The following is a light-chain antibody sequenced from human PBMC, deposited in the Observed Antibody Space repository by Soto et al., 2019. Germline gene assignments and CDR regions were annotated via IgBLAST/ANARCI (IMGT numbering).Light chain of an antibody. CDR2: EVR. Sequence: QSALTQPASVSGSPGQSITISCTGTSSDVGAYDFVSRYQQHPDKAPKLMIYEVRNRPSGVSNRFSGSKSVNTATLTISGLQAEDEADYYCSSYTTSSTRVFGTGTKVTVL. CDR1: SSDVGAYDF. V-gene: IGLV2-14*03. CDR3: SSYTTSSTRV. J-gene: IGLJ1*01.